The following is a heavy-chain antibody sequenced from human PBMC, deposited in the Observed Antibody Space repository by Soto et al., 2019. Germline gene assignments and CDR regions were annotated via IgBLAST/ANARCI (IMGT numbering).Heavy chain of an antibody. CDR3: AATGGHYFDY. V-gene: IGHV1-46*03. J-gene: IGHJ4*02. CDR2: INPSGGTT. CDR1: GCTFTNYY. D-gene: IGHD3-10*01. Sequence: GSVKVSCKASGCTFTNYYLDWVRQAPRQGLEWMGIINPSGGTTSYAPKFQGRVTMTRDTSTNTVYMELSSLRSEDTAVYYCAATGGHYFDYWGQGTLVTVSS.